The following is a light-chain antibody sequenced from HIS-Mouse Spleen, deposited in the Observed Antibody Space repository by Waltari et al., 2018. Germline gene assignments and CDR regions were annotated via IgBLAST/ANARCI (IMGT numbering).Light chain of an antibody. J-gene: IGLJ2*01. CDR1: SSNIGSTY. Sequence: QSVLTQPPSASGTPGQRVTISCSGRSSNIGSTYVYWYPQLPGTAPKLLIYRNNQRPSGVPDRFSGSKSGTSASLAISGLRSEDEADYYCAAWDDSLSGVFGGGTKLTVL. CDR2: RNN. CDR3: AAWDDSLSGV. V-gene: IGLV1-47*01.